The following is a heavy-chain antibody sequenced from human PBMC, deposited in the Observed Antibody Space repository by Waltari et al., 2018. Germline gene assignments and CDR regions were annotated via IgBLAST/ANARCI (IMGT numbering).Heavy chain of an antibody. CDR1: GFTFSSYE. CDR3: ARYGSGSWTLDY. V-gene: IGHV3-48*03. CDR2: TSSMGSTI. J-gene: IGHJ4*01. D-gene: IGHD3-10*01. Sequence: EVQLVESGGGLVQPGGSLRLSCAASGFTFSSYEMNWVRQAPGKRLEWVSYTSSMGSTIYYADSVKCRFTISRDNAKNSLYLQMNSLRAEDTAVYYCARYGSGSWTLDYWGHGTLVTVSS.